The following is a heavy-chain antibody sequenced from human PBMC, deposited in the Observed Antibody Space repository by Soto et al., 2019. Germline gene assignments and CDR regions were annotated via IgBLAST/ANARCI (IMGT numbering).Heavy chain of an antibody. CDR3: AMEGAGIAAKEFDY. CDR1: GGSISSGGYY. CDR2: IYYSGST. J-gene: IGHJ4*02. Sequence: SETLSLTCTVSGGSISSGGYYWSWIRQHPGKGLEWIGYIYYSGSTYYNPSLKSRVTISVDTSKNQFSLKLSSVTAADTAVYYCAMEGAGIAAKEFDYWGQGTLVTVSS. V-gene: IGHV4-31*03. D-gene: IGHD6-13*01.